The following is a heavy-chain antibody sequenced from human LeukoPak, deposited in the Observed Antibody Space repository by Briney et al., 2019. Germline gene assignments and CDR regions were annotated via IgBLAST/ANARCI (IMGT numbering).Heavy chain of an antibody. CDR3: TRAYSSSWFVVDY. Sequence: GGSLRLSCAASGFTFSSYEMNWVRQAPGKGLEWVSYISSSGSTIYYADSVKGRFTISRDNAKNSLYLQMNSLRAEDTAVYYCTRAYSSSWFVVDYWGQGTLVTVSS. CDR1: GFTFSSYE. V-gene: IGHV3-48*03. J-gene: IGHJ4*02. CDR2: ISSSGSTI. D-gene: IGHD6-13*01.